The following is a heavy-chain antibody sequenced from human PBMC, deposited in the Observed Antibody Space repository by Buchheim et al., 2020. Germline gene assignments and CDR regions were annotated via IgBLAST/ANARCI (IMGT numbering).Heavy chain of an antibody. V-gene: IGHV1-8*01. CDR2: MHPVSGNT. D-gene: IGHD6-19*01. CDR3: TGGRRGSGWYYYCFDV. J-gene: IGHJ6*02. Sequence: QVQLVQSGADVKKPGASVKVSCKASGYIFTTHDINWVRQATGQGLEWVGWMHPVSGNTGFAQDFQARVTLTRNTSINTAYLELNNLRSDDTAVYYCTGGRRGSGWYYYCFDVWGQGT. CDR1: GYIFTTHD.